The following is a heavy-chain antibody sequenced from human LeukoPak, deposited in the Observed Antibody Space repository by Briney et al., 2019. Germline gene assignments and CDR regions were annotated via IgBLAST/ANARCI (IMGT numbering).Heavy chain of an antibody. D-gene: IGHD6-19*01. CDR1: GFTFSSYG. CDR2: ISYDGSNK. J-gene: IGHJ4*02. Sequence: GGSLRLSCAASGFTFSSYGMHWVRQAPGKGLEWVAVISYDGSNKYYADSVKGRFTISRDNSKNTLYLQMNSLRAEDTAVYYCAKDIMSVRYSSGWYPTFDYWGQGTLVTVSS. CDR3: AKDIMSVRYSSGWYPTFDY. V-gene: IGHV3-30*18.